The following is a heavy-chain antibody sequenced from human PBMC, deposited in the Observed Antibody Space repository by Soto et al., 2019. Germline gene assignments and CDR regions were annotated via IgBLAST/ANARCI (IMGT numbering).Heavy chain of an antibody. CDR2: ISSSGSTI. D-gene: IGHD3-3*01. CDR3: ARDPLGVVSTHPFHY. CDR1: GFTFSSYE. V-gene: IGHV3-48*03. J-gene: IGHJ4*02. Sequence: GSLRLSCAASGFTFSSYEMNWVRQAPGKGLEWVSYISSSGSTIYYADSVKGRFTISRDNAKNSLYLQMNSLRAEDTAVYYCARDPLGVVSTHPFHYWGQGTMVTVYS.